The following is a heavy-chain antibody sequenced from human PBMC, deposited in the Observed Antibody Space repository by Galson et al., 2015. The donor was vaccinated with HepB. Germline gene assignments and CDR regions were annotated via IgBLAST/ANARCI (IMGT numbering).Heavy chain of an antibody. J-gene: IGHJ5*02. Sequence: SVKVSCKASGGTFSSYAISWVRQAPGQGLEWMGVINPSSGSKTYAQKFQGRVTMTGDTSTSTLYMEVSSLRSEDTAVYYCGRERVAGPSRWFDPWGPGSLVTVSS. CDR2: INPSSGSK. D-gene: IGHD6-19*01. CDR3: GRERVAGPSRWFDP. CDR1: GGTFSSYA. V-gene: IGHV1-69*10.